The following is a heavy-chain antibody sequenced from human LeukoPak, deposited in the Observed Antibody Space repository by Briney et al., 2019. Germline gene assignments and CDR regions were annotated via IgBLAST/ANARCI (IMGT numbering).Heavy chain of an antibody. J-gene: IGHJ6*02. Sequence: GASVEVSCKASGYTFTGYYMHWVRQAPGQGLEWMGWINPNSGGTNYAQKFQGRVTMTRDTSISTAYMELSRLRSDDTAVYYCARLHDYYYYGMDVWGQGTTVTVSS. CDR3: ARLHDYYYYGMDV. V-gene: IGHV1-2*02. CDR2: INPNSGGT. D-gene: IGHD4-11*01. CDR1: GYTFTGYY.